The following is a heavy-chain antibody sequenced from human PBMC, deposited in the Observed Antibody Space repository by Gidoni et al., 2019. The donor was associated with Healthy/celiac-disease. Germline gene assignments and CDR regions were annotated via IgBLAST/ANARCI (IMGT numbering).Heavy chain of an antibody. J-gene: IGHJ6*02. CDR1: GFTFSSYG. CDR2: IWYDGSNK. Sequence: QVQLVESGGGVVQPGRSLRLSCAASGFTFSSYGMHWVRQAPGKGLEWVAVIWYDGSNKYYADSVKGRFTISRDNSKNTLYLQMNSLRAEDTAVYYCARDFSDYGDYVRGAPGGMDVWGQGTTVTVSS. V-gene: IGHV3-33*01. D-gene: IGHD4-17*01. CDR3: ARDFSDYGDYVRGAPGGMDV.